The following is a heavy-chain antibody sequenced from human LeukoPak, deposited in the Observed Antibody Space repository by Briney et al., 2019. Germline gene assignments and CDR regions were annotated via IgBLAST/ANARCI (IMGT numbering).Heavy chain of an antibody. CDR3: ARDRSGIAVAGTRFDY. CDR1: GFTFSSYS. CDR2: ISSSSSTI. Sequence: PGGSLRLSCAASGFTFSSYSMNWVRQAPGKGLEGVSYISSSSSTIYYADSVKGRFTISRDNAKNSLYLQMNSLRDEDTAVYYCARDRSGIAVAGTRFDYWGQGTLVTVSS. D-gene: IGHD6-19*01. V-gene: IGHV3-48*02. J-gene: IGHJ4*02.